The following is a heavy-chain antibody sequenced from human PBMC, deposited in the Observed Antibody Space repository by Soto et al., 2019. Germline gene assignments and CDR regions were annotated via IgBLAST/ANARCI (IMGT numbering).Heavy chain of an antibody. CDR3: ARDVSYCSGGSCYSALDY. V-gene: IGHV3-21*01. CDR2: ISSSSSYI. Sequence: GGSLRLSCAASGFTFSSYSMNWVRQAPGKGLEWVSSISSSSSYIYYADSVKGRFTISRDNAKNSLYLQMNSLRAEDTAVYYWARDVSYCSGGSCYSALDYWGQGTLVTVSS. CDR1: GFTFSSYS. J-gene: IGHJ4*02. D-gene: IGHD2-15*01.